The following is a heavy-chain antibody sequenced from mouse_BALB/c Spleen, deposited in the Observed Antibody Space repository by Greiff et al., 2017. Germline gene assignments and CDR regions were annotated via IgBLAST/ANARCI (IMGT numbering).Heavy chain of an antibody. Sequence: QVQLQQPGAELVKPGASVKLSCKASGYTFTSYWMHWVKQRPGQGLEWIGEINPSNGRTNYNEKFKSKATLTVDKSSSTAYMQLSSLTSEDSAVYYCARSPGSRDYWGQGTTLTVSS. CDR2: INPSNGRT. D-gene: IGHD1-1*01. V-gene: IGHV1S81*02. CDR3: ARSPGSRDY. CDR1: GYTFTSYW. J-gene: IGHJ2*01.